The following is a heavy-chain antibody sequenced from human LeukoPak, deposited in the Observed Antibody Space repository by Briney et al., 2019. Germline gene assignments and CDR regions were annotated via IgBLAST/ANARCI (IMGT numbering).Heavy chain of an antibody. CDR2: ISGSSGGA. CDR3: ARRSGDSSGWFDY. D-gene: IGHD6-19*01. V-gene: IGHV3-23*01. CDR1: GFTFSSYA. Sequence: GGSLRLSCAASGFTFSSYAMSWVRRAPGKGLEWVSAISGSSGGAYYADSVKGRFTISRDNSKNTLYLQMNSLRAEDTAVYYCARRSGDSSGWFDYWGQGTLVTVSS. J-gene: IGHJ4*02.